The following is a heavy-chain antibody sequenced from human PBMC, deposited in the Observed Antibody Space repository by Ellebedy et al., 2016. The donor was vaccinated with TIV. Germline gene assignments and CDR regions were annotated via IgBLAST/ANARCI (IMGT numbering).Heavy chain of an antibody. CDR1: GFDFKNAW. D-gene: IGHD6-13*01. Sequence: GESLKISCAASGFDFKNAWMSWVRQAPGKGLEWVGRIKSKGSGGTTDFAAPVKGRFTISRDDSKNTLYLQMNSLKIEDTAVYYCSWEAPADVLAFWGQGIPVTVSS. CDR3: SWEAPADVLAF. V-gene: IGHV3-15*01. CDR2: IKSKGSGGTT. J-gene: IGHJ4*02.